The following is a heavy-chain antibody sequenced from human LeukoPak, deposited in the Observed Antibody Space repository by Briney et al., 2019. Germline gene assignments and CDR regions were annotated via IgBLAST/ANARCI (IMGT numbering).Heavy chain of an antibody. J-gene: IGHJ4*02. CDR3: AKDIRGYYDSSGYYPVGYFDY. CDR2: ISYDGSNK. V-gene: IGHV3-30*04. CDR1: GFTFSSYA. Sequence: GGSLRLSCAASGFTFSSYAMHWVRQAPGKGLEWVAVISYDGSNKYYADSVKGRFTISGDNSKNTLYLQMNSLRAEDTAVYYCAKDIRGYYDSSGYYPVGYFDYWGQGTLVTVSS. D-gene: IGHD3-22*01.